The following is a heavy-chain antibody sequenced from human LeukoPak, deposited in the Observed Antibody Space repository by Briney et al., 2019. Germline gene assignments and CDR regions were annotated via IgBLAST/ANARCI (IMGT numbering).Heavy chain of an antibody. CDR1: GYTFTNNG. CDR2: ISTYNGNT. CDR3: ARDSGSGWFDY. J-gene: IGHJ4*02. V-gene: IGHV1-18*01. Sequence: ASVKVSCKASGYTFTNNGISWVRQAPGQGLEWMGWISTYNGNTNYAQKLQGRVTMTTDTSTSTAYMELRSLRSDDTAVYYCARDSGSGWFDYWGQGTLVTVSS. D-gene: IGHD6-19*01.